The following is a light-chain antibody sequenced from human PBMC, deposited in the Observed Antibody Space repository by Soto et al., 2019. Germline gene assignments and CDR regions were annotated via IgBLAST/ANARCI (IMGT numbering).Light chain of an antibody. CDR3: CSYARSYSFDVI. CDR1: SSDVGGYNY. J-gene: IGLJ2*01. V-gene: IGLV2-11*01. Sequence: QSALTQPRSVSGSPGQSVTISCTGTSSDVGGYNYVSWYQQHPGKAPKLMIHDVTKRPSGVPDRFSGSKSGNRASLTISGLQAEDEADYYCCSYARSYSFDVIFGGGTKLTVL. CDR2: DVT.